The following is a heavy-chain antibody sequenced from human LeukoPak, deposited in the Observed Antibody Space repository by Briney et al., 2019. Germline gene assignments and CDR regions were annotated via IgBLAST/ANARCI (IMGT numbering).Heavy chain of an antibody. V-gene: IGHV1-69*13. CDR3: AIPTTVARRYYYGMDV. J-gene: IGHJ6*02. CDR1: GGTFSSYA. D-gene: IGHD4-23*01. Sequence: ASVKVSCKASGGTFSSYAISWVRQAPGQGLEWMGGIIPIFGTANYAQKFQGRVTITADESTSTAYMELSSLRSEDTAVYYCAIPTTVARRYYYGMDVWGQGTTVTVSS. CDR2: IIPIFGTA.